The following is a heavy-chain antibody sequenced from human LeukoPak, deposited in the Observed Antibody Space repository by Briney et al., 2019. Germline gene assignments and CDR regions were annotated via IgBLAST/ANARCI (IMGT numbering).Heavy chain of an antibody. CDR1: GGSFSGYY. J-gene: IGHJ4*02. CDR2: INHSGST. D-gene: IGHD1-26*01. CDR3: ARNPGYSGSYFFDY. Sequence: SETLSLTCAVYGGSFSGYYWSWIRQPPGKGLEWIGEINHSGSTNYNPSLKSRVTISVDTSKNQFSLKLSSVTAADTAVYYCARNPGYSGSYFFDYWGQGTLVTVSS. V-gene: IGHV4-34*01.